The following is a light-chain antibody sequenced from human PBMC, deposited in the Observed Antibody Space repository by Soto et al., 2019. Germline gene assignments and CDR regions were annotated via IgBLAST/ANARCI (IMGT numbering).Light chain of an antibody. CDR3: QQASSCPFT. CDR2: AAT. J-gene: IGKJ4*01. Sequence: DIQMTQSPSSLAASVGDRVTITCRASQVMSSWLVWYQQKPGHAPKLLIYAATNLQSGVPSRFSGSASGTEFTLTISSVQPEDFATYYCQQASSCPFTFGGGTKVQIK. V-gene: IGKV1-12*01. CDR1: QVMSSW.